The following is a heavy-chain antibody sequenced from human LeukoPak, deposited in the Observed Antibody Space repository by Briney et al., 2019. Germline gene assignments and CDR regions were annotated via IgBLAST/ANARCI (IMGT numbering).Heavy chain of an antibody. D-gene: IGHD3-22*01. CDR3: ARGALPHYYDSSGYYYYFDY. V-gene: IGHV3-21*01. CDR2: ISSSSSYI. Sequence: GGSLRLSCAASGFTFSSYSMNWVRQAPGKGLEWVSSISSSSSYIYYADSVKGRFTISRDNAKNSLYLQMNSLRAEDTAVYYCARGALPHYYDSSGYYYYFDYWGQGTLVTVPS. J-gene: IGHJ4*02. CDR1: GFTFSSYS.